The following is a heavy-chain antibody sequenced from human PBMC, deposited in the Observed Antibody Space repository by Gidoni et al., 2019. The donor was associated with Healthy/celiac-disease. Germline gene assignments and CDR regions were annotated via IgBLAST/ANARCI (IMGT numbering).Heavy chain of an antibody. CDR1: GDSVSINSSS. V-gene: IGHV6-1*01. CDR2: TYYRSKWYN. CDR3: AREAPTRKCSSSWPNWFDP. J-gene: IGHJ5*02. D-gene: IGHD6-13*01. Sequence: QVQLPQSCPVLVKPSPPLSLTCSISGDSVSINSSSSNWIRQSPSRGLEWLGRTYYRSKWYNDYAVSVKSRITINPDTSKNQFSRQLNSVTPEDTAVYYCAREAPTRKCSSSWPNWFDPWGQGTLVTVSS.